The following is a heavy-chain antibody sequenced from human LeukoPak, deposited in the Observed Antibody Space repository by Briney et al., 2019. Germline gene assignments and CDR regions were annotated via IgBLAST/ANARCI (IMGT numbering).Heavy chain of an antibody. Sequence: GGSLRLSCAASGFNFTNYNMNWVRPAPGKGLEWVSSIHSIRGSIYYADSLKGRFTISRDNAKNALYLQMNSLRAEDTAVYYCARDLAWDAFDIWGQGTMVTVSS. J-gene: IGHJ3*02. CDR2: IHSIRGSI. CDR1: GFNFTNYN. CDR3: ARDLAWDAFDI. V-gene: IGHV3-21*01.